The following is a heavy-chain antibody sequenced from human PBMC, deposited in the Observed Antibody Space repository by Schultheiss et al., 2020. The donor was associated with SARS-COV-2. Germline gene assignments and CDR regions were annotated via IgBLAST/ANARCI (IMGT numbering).Heavy chain of an antibody. CDR3: ARSPPGQWLVQYFDY. Sequence: QTLSLTCAVSGGSISSSNWWSWIRQHPGKGLEWLALIYWDDDKRYSPSLKSRLTITKDTSKNQVVLTMTNMDPADTATYYCARSPPGQWLVQYFDYWGQGTLVTVSS. V-gene: IGHV2-5*08. CDR2: IYWDDDK. D-gene: IGHD6-19*01. CDR1: GGSISSSNW. J-gene: IGHJ4*02.